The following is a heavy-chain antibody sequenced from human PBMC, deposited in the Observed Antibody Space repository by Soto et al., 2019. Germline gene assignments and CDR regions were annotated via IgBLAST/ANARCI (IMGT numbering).Heavy chain of an antibody. CDR2: IGGTSNVI. Sequence: GGSLRLSCEASGFIFSANYMTWIRQAPGKGLEWVSYIGGTSNVIYYADSVKGRFTISRDNSKNTLYLQMNSLRAEDTAVYYCVIVVVPAAIPGYFQHWGQGTLVTV. V-gene: IGHV3-11*04. J-gene: IGHJ1*01. CDR1: GFIFSANY. CDR3: VIVVVPAAIPGYFQH. D-gene: IGHD2-2*02.